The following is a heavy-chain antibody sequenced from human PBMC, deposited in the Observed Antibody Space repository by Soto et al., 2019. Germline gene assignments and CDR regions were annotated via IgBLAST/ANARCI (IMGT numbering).Heavy chain of an antibody. CDR2: IYYSGST. D-gene: IGHD6-13*01. CDR1: GGSISSSSYY. CDR3: ARGRSWYRYYYYSGMDV. V-gene: IGHV4-39*01. Sequence: SETLSLTCTVSGGSISSSSYYWGWIRQPPGKGLEWIGSIYYSGSTYYNPSLKSRVTISVDTSKNQFSLQLNSVTPEDTAVYYCARGRSWYRYYYYSGMDVWGQGTTVTVSS. J-gene: IGHJ6*02.